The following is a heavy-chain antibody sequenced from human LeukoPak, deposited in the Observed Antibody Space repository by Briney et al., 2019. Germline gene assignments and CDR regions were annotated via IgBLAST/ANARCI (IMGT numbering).Heavy chain of an antibody. Sequence: GGSLRLSCAGSGFTFSSYRMSWVRQAPGKGLEWVSSISSGSIYIDLADPLMGRFTISRDDAKNSLYLQMNSLRAEDTAVYYCTIRIYSGAFDIRGQGTMVTVSS. D-gene: IGHD2-21*01. CDR1: GFTFSSYR. J-gene: IGHJ3*02. V-gene: IGHV3-21*01. CDR3: TIRIYSGAFDI. CDR2: ISSGSIYI.